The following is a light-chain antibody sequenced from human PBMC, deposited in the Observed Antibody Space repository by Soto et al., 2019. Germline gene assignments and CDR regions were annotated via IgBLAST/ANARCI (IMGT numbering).Light chain of an antibody. CDR3: QQYILRPYT. CDR2: KAS. V-gene: IGKV3D-15*01. CDR1: ENVASN. Sequence: EIVMTQSPATLSVSPGGRATLSCRASENVASNVAWYQQKFGQPPRLSIYKASNRANGVPARFSASGSGTEFTLTISGLQSEDVAVYYCQQYILRPYTFGQGTKVEI. J-gene: IGKJ2*01.